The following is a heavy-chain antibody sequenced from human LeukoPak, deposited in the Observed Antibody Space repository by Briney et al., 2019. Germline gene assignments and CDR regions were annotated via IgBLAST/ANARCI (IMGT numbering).Heavy chain of an antibody. V-gene: IGHV4-34*01. Sequence: SETLSLTCAVYGGSFSGYYWSWIRQPPGKGMEWIGEINHSGSTNYNPSLKSRVTISVDTSKNQFSLKLSSVTAADTAVYYCARGRYYYGSGKPSEDYWGQGTLVTVSS. CDR3: ARGRYYYGSGKPSEDY. CDR1: GGSFSGYY. J-gene: IGHJ4*02. CDR2: INHSGST. D-gene: IGHD3-10*01.